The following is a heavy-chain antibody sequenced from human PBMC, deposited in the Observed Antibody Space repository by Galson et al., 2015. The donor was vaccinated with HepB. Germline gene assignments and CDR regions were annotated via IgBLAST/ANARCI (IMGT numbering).Heavy chain of an antibody. J-gene: IGHJ6*02. CDR1: GFSFSSYA. CDR3: AKACPSTNCSTYYYYGLDA. V-gene: IGHV3-23*01. Sequence: SLRLSCAASGFSFSSYAMSWVRQAPGKGLEWVSATSGSAASTYYADSVKGRFTISRDNSKNTLYLQMSSLGAEDTALYYCAKACPSTNCSTYYYYGLDAWGQGTTVSVSS. D-gene: IGHD2-2*02. CDR2: TSGSAAST.